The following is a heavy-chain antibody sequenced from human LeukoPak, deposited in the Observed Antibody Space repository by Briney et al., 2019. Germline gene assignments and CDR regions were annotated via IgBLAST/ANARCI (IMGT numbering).Heavy chain of an antibody. J-gene: IGHJ5*02. CDR3: ARDGDYDFWSGYRNDNWFDP. Sequence: ASVKVSCKASGYTFTGYYMHWVRQAPGQGLEWMGWINPNIGGTNYAQKFQGRVTMTRDTSISTAYMELSRLRSDDTAVYYCARDGDYDFWSGYRNDNWFDPWGQGTLVTVSS. D-gene: IGHD3-3*01. CDR2: INPNIGGT. V-gene: IGHV1-2*02. CDR1: GYTFTGYY.